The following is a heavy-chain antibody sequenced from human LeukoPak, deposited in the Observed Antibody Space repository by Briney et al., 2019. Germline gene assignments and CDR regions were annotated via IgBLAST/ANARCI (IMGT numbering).Heavy chain of an antibody. CDR2: INPNSGGT. Sequence: EASVKVSCKASGYTFTGYYMHWVRQAPGQGLEWMGWINPNSGGTNYAQKFQGRVTMTRDTSISTAYMELSRLRSDDTAVYYCARGLAYYYDSSGYYYGDYWGQGTLVIVSS. V-gene: IGHV1-2*02. CDR1: GYTFTGYY. CDR3: ARGLAYYYDSSGYYYGDY. J-gene: IGHJ4*02. D-gene: IGHD3-22*01.